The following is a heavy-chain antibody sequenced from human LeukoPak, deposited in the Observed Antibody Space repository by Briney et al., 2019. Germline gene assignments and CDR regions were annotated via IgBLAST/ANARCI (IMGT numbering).Heavy chain of an antibody. D-gene: IGHD3-9*01. V-gene: IGHV3-66*01. CDR2: IYSGGNT. Sequence: PGGSLRLSCAASGFTVSSNYMSWVRQAPGKGLEWVSVIYSGGNTYYADSVKGRFTISRDKSKNTLYLQMNSLRAEDTAVYYCARGDDVLTGYPQYYFDYWGQGTLVTVSS. J-gene: IGHJ4*02. CDR3: ARGDDVLTGYPQYYFDY. CDR1: GFTVSSNY.